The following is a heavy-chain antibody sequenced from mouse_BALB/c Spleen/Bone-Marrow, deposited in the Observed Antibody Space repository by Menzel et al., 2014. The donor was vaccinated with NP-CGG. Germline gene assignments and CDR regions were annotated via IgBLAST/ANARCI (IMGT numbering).Heavy chain of an antibody. CDR1: GYTFTDYW. V-gene: IGHV1-69*01. Sequence: QVQLQQSGAELVMPGASVKMSCKASGYTFTDYWMHWVKQRPGQGLEWIGAIDTSDSYTSYNQKFKGKATLTVDESSSTAYMQLSSLTPEDSAVYYCARSAGYWYFDVWGAGTTVTVSS. J-gene: IGHJ1*01. D-gene: IGHD1-2*01. CDR3: ARSAGYWYFDV. CDR2: IDTSDSYT.